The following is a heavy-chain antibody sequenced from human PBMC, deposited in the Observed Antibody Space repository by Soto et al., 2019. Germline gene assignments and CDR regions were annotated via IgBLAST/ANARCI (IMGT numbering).Heavy chain of an antibody. J-gene: IGHJ6*02. CDR2: ISYDGSNK. CDR3: ARAQGSDGSPAENYGMAV. CDR1: GFTFSNYA. Sequence: QVQLVESGGGVVQPGRSLRLSCAASGFTFSNYAMHWVRQAPGKGLEWVAVISYDGSNKYYADSVKGRFTISRDNSTKALYLQMNSRRAVETAVYFCARAQGSDGSPAENYGMAVWGQGTTVTVSS. V-gene: IGHV3-30-3*01. D-gene: IGHD1-26*01.